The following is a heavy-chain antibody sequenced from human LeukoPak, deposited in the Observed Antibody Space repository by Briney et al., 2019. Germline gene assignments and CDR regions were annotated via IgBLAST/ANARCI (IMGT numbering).Heavy chain of an antibody. CDR1: GGSFSGYY. D-gene: IGHD1-26*01. Sequence: SETLSLTCAVYGGSFSGYYWSWIRQLPGKGLEWIGEINHSGSTNYNPSLKSRVTISVDTSKNQFSLKLSSVTAADTAVFYCAREIIVGATAAFDIWGQGTMVTVSS. CDR3: AREIIVGATAAFDI. V-gene: IGHV4-34*01. J-gene: IGHJ3*02. CDR2: INHSGST.